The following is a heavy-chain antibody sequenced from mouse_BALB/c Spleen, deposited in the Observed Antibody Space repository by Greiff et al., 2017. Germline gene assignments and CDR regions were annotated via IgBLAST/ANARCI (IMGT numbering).Heavy chain of an antibody. D-gene: IGHD2-4*01. CDR2: IWAGGST. V-gene: IGHV2-9*02. Sequence: VKLMESGPGLVAPSQSLSITCTVSGFSLTSYGVHWVRQPPGKGLEWLGVIWAGGSTNYNSALMSRLSISKDNSKSQVFLKMNSLQTDDTAMYYCAREYDYDYDYGGQGTTLTVSS. J-gene: IGHJ2*01. CDR3: AREYDYDYDY. CDR1: GFSLTSYG.